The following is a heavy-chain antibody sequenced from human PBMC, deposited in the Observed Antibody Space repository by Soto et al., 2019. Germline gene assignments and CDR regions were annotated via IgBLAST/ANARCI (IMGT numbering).Heavy chain of an antibody. J-gene: IGHJ6*02. V-gene: IGHV1-69*13. Sequence: ASVKVSCKASGGTFSSYAISWVRQAPGQGLEWMGGIIPIFGTANYAQKFQGRVTITADESTSTAYMELSSLRSEDTAVYYCARGQYNWNYGAVYYYHMDVWGQGTTVTVSS. CDR2: IIPIFGTA. D-gene: IGHD1-7*01. CDR3: ARGQYNWNYGAVYYYHMDV. CDR1: GGTFSSYA.